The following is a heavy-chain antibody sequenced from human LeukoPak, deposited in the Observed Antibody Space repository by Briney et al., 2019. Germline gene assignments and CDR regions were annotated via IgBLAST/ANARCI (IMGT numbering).Heavy chain of an antibody. CDR3: ARQFLVGSTFHAFDL. CDR2: IYTSGST. CDR1: GGSISSGSYY. V-gene: IGHV4-61*02. Sequence: KPSETLSLTCTVSGGSISSGSYYWSCIRQPAGKGLEWIGRIYTSGSTNYNPSLESRVTMSVDTSKKQFSLKLTSVTAADMAVYFCARQFLVGSTFHAFDLWGQGTRVTVSS. J-gene: IGHJ3*01. D-gene: IGHD1-26*01.